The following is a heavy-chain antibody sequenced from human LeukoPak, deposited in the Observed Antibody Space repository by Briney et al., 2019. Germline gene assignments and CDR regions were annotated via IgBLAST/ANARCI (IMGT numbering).Heavy chain of an antibody. CDR2: FDPEDGET. CDR1: GYTLTELS. CDR3: ATQRAYYYDSSGYYGAFDI. D-gene: IGHD3-22*01. V-gene: IGHV1-24*01. J-gene: IGHJ3*02. Sequence: GASVKVSCKVSGYTLTELSMHWVRQAPGKGLEWMGGFDPEDGETIYAQKFQGRVTMTEDTSTDTAYMELSSLRSEDTAVYYCATQRAYYYDSSGYYGAFDIWGQGTTVTVSS.